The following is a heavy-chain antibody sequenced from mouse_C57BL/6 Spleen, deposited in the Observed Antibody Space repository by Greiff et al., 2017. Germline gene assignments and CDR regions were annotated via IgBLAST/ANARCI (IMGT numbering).Heavy chain of an antibody. D-gene: IGHD2-3*01. J-gene: IGHJ2*01. V-gene: IGHV5-4*03. CDR2: ISDGGSYT. CDR1: GFTFSSYA. Sequence: EVKLMESGGGLVKPGGSLKLSCAASGFTFSSYAMSWVRQTPEKRLEWVATISDGGSYTYYPDNVKGRFTISRDNAKNNLYLQMSHLKSEDTAMYYCARAQDDGYDYWGQGTTLTVAS. CDR3: ARAQDDGYDY.